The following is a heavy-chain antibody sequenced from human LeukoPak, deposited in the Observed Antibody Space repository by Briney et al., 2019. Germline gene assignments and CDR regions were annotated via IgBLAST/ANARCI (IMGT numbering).Heavy chain of an antibody. CDR2: ISGSAKTK. Sequence: GGSLRLSCAASGFTFGSHEMSWVRQAPGKGLEWVSGISGSAKTKYYADSVKGRFTISRDNAKNSLYLQMSSLRAEDTAVYFCAITTYGDYWGPGTLVTVSS. CDR3: AITTYGDY. CDR1: GFTFGSHE. V-gene: IGHV3-48*03. D-gene: IGHD1-1*01. J-gene: IGHJ4*02.